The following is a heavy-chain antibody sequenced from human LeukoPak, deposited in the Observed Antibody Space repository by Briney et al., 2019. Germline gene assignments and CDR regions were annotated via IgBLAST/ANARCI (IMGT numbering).Heavy chain of an antibody. CDR1: GWTFPSYV. CDR3: ARDQDMDV. Sequence: AVKVSCLASGWTFPSYVISWLGQPPGQGLDGMGWISAYNGNTNYAQKLQGIVTMTTDTSTSTAYMEPRSLRSDDTAVYYSARDQDMDVWGKGTTVTVSS. J-gene: IGHJ6*03. V-gene: IGHV1-18*01. CDR2: ISAYNGNT.